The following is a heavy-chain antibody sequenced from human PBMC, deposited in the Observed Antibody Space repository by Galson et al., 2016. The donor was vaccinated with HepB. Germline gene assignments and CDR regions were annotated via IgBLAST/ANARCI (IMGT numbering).Heavy chain of an antibody. CDR2: IHTAGST. CDR3: ARTNDFWSGYLHGDV. CDR1: GGSISSFY. J-gene: IGHJ6*04. D-gene: IGHD3-3*01. V-gene: IGHV4-4*07. Sequence: SETLSLTCTVSGGSISSFYWSWIRQPAGKGLEWIGRIHTAGSTHYSPSLKSRVTMSLDTSKNQFSLRLSSVTAADTAVYYCARTNDFWSGYLHGDVWGKGTTVTVSS.